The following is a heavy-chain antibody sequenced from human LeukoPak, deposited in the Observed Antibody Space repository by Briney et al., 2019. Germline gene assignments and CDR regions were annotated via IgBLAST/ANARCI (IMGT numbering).Heavy chain of an antibody. CDR1: GFTFNTYA. J-gene: IGHJ4*02. Sequence: PGGSLRLSCAASGFTFNTYAMSWVRQAPGKGLEWVSGISGSGYSTYYADSVKGRFTISRHNSMSTLYLQMNSLRAEDTAVYYCAKDPGSGTFYADYFDYWGQGTLDTVSS. CDR2: ISGSGYST. CDR3: AKDPGSGTFYADYFDY. D-gene: IGHD3-10*01. V-gene: IGHV3-23*01.